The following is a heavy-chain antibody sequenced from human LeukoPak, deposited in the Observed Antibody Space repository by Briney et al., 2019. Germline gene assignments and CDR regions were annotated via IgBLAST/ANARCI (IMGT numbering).Heavy chain of an antibody. J-gene: IGHJ4*02. CDR1: GFDFSSNW. D-gene: IGHD3-3*01. CDR2: IEGDGIST. V-gene: IGHV3-74*01. CDR3: AKDHYWSIDY. Sequence: GGSLRLSCAASGFDFSSNWMHWVRHAPGQGLVWVSRIEGDGISTNYADSVKGRFTISRDIAKNTLYLQMNSLRAEDTGVYYCAKDHYWSIDYWGRGTLVIVSS.